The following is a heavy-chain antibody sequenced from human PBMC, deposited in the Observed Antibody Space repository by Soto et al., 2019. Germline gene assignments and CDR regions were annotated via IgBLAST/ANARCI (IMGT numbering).Heavy chain of an antibody. CDR3: SRARGSTPFRD. CDR1: GDSMSTGGYY. V-gene: IGHV4-31*02. J-gene: IGHJ4*02. Sequence: PSETLSLTCTVSGDSMSTGGYYWTWIRQQPGNGLEWIGHIYTTGTTYYSPSLKSQVTMSIDKSSTRFSLNLSSVTAADTAVYYCSRARGSTPFRDWGPGALVTVSS. CDR2: IYTTGTT. D-gene: IGHD6-13*01.